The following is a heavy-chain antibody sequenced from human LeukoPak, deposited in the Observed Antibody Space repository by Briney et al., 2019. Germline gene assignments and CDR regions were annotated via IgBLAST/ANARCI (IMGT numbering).Heavy chain of an antibody. CDR1: GYTFTSYY. Sequence: ASVKVSCKASGYTFTSYYMHWVRQAPGQGLEWRGIINPSGVSTSYAQKFQGRVTMTRDTSTSTVYKELSSLRSEDTAVYYCARGVAVLLCFGELWDWGQGTLSPSPQ. J-gene: IGHJ4*02. CDR3: ARGVAVLLCFGELWD. V-gene: IGHV1-46*01. CDR2: INPSGVST. D-gene: IGHD3-10*01.